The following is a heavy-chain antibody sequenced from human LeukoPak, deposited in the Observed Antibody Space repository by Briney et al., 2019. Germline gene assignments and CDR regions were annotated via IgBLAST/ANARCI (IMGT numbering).Heavy chain of an antibody. CDR3: ARDLSCSSTSCYGFYMDV. Sequence: ASVKVSCKASGYTFTSYDINWVRQATGQGLEWMGWMSPNSGYTGYAQDFQGRVTITRNTSISTAYMELSSLRSEDTAVYYCARDLSCSSTSCYGFYMDVWGKGTTVTVSS. J-gene: IGHJ6*03. V-gene: IGHV1-8*03. CDR1: GYTFTSYD. D-gene: IGHD2-2*01. CDR2: MSPNSGYT.